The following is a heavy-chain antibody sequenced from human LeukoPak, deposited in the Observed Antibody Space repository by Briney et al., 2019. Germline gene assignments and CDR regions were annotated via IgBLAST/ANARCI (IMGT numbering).Heavy chain of an antibody. CDR3: ARAPIGVSQLLYYYGMDV. J-gene: IGHJ6*02. CDR2: IYSGGST. D-gene: IGHD2-2*01. Sequence: GGSLRLSCAASGFTVSSNYMSWVRQAPGKGLEWVSVIYSGGSTYYADSVKGRFTISRDNSKNTLYLQMNSLRAEDTAVYYCARAPIGVSQLLYYYGMDVWGQGTTVTVSS. CDR1: GFTVSSNY. V-gene: IGHV3-66*01.